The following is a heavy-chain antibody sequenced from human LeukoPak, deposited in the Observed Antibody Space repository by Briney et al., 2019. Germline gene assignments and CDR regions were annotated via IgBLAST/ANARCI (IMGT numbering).Heavy chain of an antibody. V-gene: IGHV1-2*02. CDR2: ISPNNGDT. J-gene: IGHJ4*02. CDR3: ARVPCSSTSCYDFDY. Sequence: ASVKVSCKASGFTFTDYYLHWVRQAPGQGLEWMGWISPNNGDTDYAQKFQGRVTMTRDTSVSTAYMELSRLRSDDTAVYYCARVPCSSTSCYDFDYWGQGTLVTVSS. CDR1: GFTFTDYY. D-gene: IGHD2-2*01.